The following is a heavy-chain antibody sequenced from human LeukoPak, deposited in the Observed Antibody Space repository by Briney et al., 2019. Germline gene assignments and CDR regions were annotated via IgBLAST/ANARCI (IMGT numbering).Heavy chain of an antibody. J-gene: IGHJ3*02. CDR2: IYSGGST. CDR1: GFTVSSNY. D-gene: IGHD3-16*01. Sequence: PGKSLRLSCAASGFTVSSNYMSWVRQAPGKGLEWVSVIYSGGSTYYADSVKGRFTISRDNSKNTLYLQMNSLRAEDTAVYYCARGPGGNAFDIWGQGTMVTVSS. V-gene: IGHV3-53*01. CDR3: ARGPGGNAFDI.